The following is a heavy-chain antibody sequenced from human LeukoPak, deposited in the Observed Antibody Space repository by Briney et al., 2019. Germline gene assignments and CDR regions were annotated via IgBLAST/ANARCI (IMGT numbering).Heavy chain of an antibody. CDR1: GDSVSSDTVA. CDR3: TRQRGGFDY. D-gene: IGHD3-10*01. V-gene: IGHV6-1*01. J-gene: IGHJ4*02. CDR2: TYYRSKWHN. Sequence: SQTLSLTCAISGDSVSSDTVAWNWIRQSPSRGLEWLGRTYYRSKWHNDYAVSVKSRITINPDTSENQFSLQLTSVTPEDTAIYYCTRQRGGFDYWGQGTLATVSS.